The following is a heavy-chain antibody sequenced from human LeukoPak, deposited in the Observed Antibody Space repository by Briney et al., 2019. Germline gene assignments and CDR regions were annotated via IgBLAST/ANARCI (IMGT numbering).Heavy chain of an antibody. Sequence: NPGGSLRLSCAASGFTFSSYSMNWVRQAPGKGLEWVSSISSSSSYIYYADSVKGRFTISRDNAKNSLYLQMNSLRAEDTAVYYCARTYYDFWSGYYEYYFDYWGQGTLVTVSS. D-gene: IGHD3-3*01. J-gene: IGHJ4*02. CDR3: ARTYYDFWSGYYEYYFDY. CDR2: ISSSSSYI. CDR1: GFTFSSYS. V-gene: IGHV3-21*01.